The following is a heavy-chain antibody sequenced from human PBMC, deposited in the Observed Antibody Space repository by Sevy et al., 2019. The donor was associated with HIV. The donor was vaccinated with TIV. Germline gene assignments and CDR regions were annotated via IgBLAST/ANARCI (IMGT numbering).Heavy chain of an antibody. CDR2: LWSGGSNK. Sequence: VGSLRLSCAASGFTFIGYGMHWVRQAPGKGLGWVSVLWSGGSNKYYADSVKGRFTSYRDISENNLFLQMNSLRVEDTAVYYCEREGDYGGIDFWGQGTLVTVSS. V-gene: IGHV3-33*01. CDR3: EREGDYGGIDF. D-gene: IGHD3-10*01. CDR1: GFTFIGYG. J-gene: IGHJ4*02.